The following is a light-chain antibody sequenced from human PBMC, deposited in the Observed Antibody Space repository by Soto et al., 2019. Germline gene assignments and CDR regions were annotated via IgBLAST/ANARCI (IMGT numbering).Light chain of an antibody. CDR3: EAWDDSRSRVV. CDR1: SSNIGINY. Sequence: QSVLTQPPSASGTPGQRVTISFSGSSSNIGINYVYWYQQLPGTAPKLLIYRSDQRPSGVTDRVSGSKSGTSASLAISGLRADDEADYYWEAWDDSRSRVVFGGGTKVTVL. J-gene: IGLJ3*02. V-gene: IGLV1-47*01. CDR2: RSD.